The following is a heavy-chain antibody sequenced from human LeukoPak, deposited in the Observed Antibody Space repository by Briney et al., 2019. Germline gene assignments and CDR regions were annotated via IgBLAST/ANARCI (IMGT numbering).Heavy chain of an antibody. Sequence: GESLKISCKGSGYSFTSYWIGWVRQMPGKGLEWMGIIYPGDFDTRYSPSFQGRVTISADKSISTAYLQWSSLKASDTAMYYCARRESSSWYSRGCFDLWGRGTLVTVSS. J-gene: IGHJ2*01. D-gene: IGHD6-13*01. CDR1: GYSFTSYW. CDR2: IYPGDFDT. CDR3: ARRESSSWYSRGCFDL. V-gene: IGHV5-51*01.